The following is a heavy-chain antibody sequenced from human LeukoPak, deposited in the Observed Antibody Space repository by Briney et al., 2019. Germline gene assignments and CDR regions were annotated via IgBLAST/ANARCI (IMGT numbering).Heavy chain of an antibody. J-gene: IGHJ4*02. V-gene: IGHV1-69*04. CDR1: GGTFTIYA. Sequence: SVTVSCTASGGTFTIYAISWVRQAPGQGLEWMGRIIPILGIANYAQKFQGRVTITADKSTSTAYTELSSLRSEDTAVYYCARGRSSANYYFDYWGQGTLVTVSS. CDR2: IIPILGIA. CDR3: ARGRSSANYYFDY. D-gene: IGHD4/OR15-4a*01.